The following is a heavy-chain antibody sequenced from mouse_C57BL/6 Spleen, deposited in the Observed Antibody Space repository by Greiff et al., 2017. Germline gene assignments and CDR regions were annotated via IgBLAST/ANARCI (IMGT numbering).Heavy chain of an antibody. Sequence: EVHLVESGGGLVKPGGSLKLSCAASGFTFSSYAMSWVRQTPEKRLEWVATISDGGSYTYYPDNVKGRFTISRDNAKNNLYLQMSHLKSEDTAMYYCARESGTPYYFDYWGKGTTLTVSS. D-gene: IGHD4-1*01. CDR3: ARESGTPYYFDY. V-gene: IGHV5-4*01. CDR1: GFTFSSYA. CDR2: ISDGGSYT. J-gene: IGHJ2*01.